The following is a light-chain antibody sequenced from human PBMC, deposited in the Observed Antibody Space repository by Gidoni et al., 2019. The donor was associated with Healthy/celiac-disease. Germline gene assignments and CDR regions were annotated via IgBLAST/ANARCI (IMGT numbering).Light chain of an antibody. J-gene: IGLJ2*01. V-gene: IGLV3-21*02. CDR2: DDS. CDR1: NIGSKS. Sequence: SYVLTQPPSVSAAPGQTARITCGGNNIGSKSVHWYQQKPGQAPVLVVYDDSDRPSGIPARFSGSNSGNTATLTISRVEAGDEADYYCQVWDSSSDHPVVFGGGTKLTVL. CDR3: QVWDSSSDHPVV.